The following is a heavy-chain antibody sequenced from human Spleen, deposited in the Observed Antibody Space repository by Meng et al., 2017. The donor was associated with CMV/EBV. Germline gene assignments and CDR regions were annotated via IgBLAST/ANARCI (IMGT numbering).Heavy chain of an antibody. CDR2: INHSGST. CDR1: GGSFSGYY. V-gene: IGHV4-34*01. D-gene: IGHD1-26*01. J-gene: IGHJ4*02. CDR3: ARVGAG. Sequence: PSETLSLTCAVYGGSFSGYYWSWIRQHPGKGLEWIGEINHSGSTNYNPSLKSRVTISVDTSKNQFSLKLSSVTAADTAVYYCARVGAGWGQGTLVTVSS.